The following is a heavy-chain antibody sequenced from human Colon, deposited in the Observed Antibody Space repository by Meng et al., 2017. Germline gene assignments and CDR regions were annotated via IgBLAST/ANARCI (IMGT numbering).Heavy chain of an antibody. CDR1: RHSILSGHF. D-gene: IGHD5-18*01. J-gene: IGHJ4*02. V-gene: IGHV4-38-2*01. CDR3: AADSRMVNFYY. Sequence: GSLILSCDVSRHSILSGHFFGWIRQPPGKGLQWIGTIYHTGTTYYNPSLQSRVTISVDTSKNQFSLRLSSVTAADTAVYYCAADSRMVNFYYWGQGTPVTVSS. CDR2: IYHTGTT.